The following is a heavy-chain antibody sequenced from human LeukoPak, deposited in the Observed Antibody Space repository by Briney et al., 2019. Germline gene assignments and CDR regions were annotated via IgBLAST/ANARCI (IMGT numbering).Heavy chain of an antibody. CDR2: SSYSGST. CDR1: GVSISSADCY. Sequence: SQTLSLTCTVSGVSISSADCYWSWIRQPPGKGLEWIGYSSYSGSTSYNPSLNSRVTISVDTSKNQFSLRLSSVTAADTAVYYCGRDCVSGIDYWGQGTLVTVSS. J-gene: IGHJ4*02. CDR3: GRDCVSGIDY. D-gene: IGHD5/OR15-5a*01. V-gene: IGHV4-30-4*01.